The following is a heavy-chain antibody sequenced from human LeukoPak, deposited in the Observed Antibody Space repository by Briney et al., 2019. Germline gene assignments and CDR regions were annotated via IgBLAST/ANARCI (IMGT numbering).Heavy chain of an antibody. Sequence: ASVKVSCKASGYTFISYGISWVRQAAGQGLEWMGWISTYNGNTNYAQKLQGRVTMTTDTSTSTAYMELRSLRSDDTAVYYCARSASLAAAVYWGQGTLVTVSS. D-gene: IGHD6-13*01. V-gene: IGHV1-18*01. CDR2: ISTYNGNT. J-gene: IGHJ4*02. CDR1: GYTFISYG. CDR3: ARSASLAAAVY.